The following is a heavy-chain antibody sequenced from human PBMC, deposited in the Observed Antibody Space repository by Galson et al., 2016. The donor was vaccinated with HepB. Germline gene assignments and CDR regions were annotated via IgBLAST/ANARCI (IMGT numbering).Heavy chain of an antibody. V-gene: IGHV5-51*01. J-gene: IGHJ4*02. CDR2: IYPDDSRT. CDR1: GYSFPNNW. CDR3: AMSMYGSGFDY. D-gene: IGHD3-10*01. Sequence: QSGAEVKKPGESLKISCKGSGYSFPNNWIAWVRQMPGKGLECMGIIYPDDSRTRYNPSLQGHVTMSADKSITTAYLQWGSLKASDTAMYYCAMSMYGSGFDYWGQGTLVTVSS.